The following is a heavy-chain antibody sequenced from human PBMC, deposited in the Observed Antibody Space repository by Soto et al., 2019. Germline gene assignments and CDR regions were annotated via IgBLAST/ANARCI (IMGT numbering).Heavy chain of an antibody. D-gene: IGHD4-17*01. CDR2: ISYDGRNK. CDR3: ARETHRGDYGPLDL. V-gene: IGHV3-30*04. CDR1: GFSFSKYA. J-gene: IGHJ5*02. Sequence: QVLLVESGGGVVQPGRSLQLSCTASGFSFSKYAMHWVRQAPGKGLEWVVVISYDGRNKDDADSVKGRFTISRDNSKSTLFLQMNSLGPADTAIYYCARETHRGDYGPLDLWGQGTLVTVS.